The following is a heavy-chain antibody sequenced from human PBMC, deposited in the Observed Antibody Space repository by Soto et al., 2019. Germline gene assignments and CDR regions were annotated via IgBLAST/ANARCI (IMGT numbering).Heavy chain of an antibody. D-gene: IGHD7-27*01. CDR1: GGSISSYY. CDR3: ARAPTGDDAFDI. J-gene: IGHJ3*02. Sequence: SETLSLTCTVSGGSISSYYWSWIRQPPGKGLEWIGYIYYSGSTNYNPSLKGRVTISVDTSKNQFSLKLSSVTAADTAVYYCARAPTGDDAFDIWGQGTMVTVSS. V-gene: IGHV4-59*01. CDR2: IYYSGST.